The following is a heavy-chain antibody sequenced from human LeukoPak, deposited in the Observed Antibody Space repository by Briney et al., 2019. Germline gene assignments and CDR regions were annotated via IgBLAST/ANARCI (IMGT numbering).Heavy chain of an antibody. V-gene: IGHV4-59*08. CDR1: GGSISSYY. J-gene: IGHJ3*02. CDR3: ASAALYSSSPVAFDI. D-gene: IGHD6-13*01. Sequence: PSETLSLTCTVSGGSISSYYWSWIRQPPGKGLEWIGYIYYSGGTNYNPSLKSRVTISVDTSKNQFSLKLSSVTAADTAVYYCASAALYSSSPVAFDIWGQGTMVTVSS. CDR2: IYYSGGT.